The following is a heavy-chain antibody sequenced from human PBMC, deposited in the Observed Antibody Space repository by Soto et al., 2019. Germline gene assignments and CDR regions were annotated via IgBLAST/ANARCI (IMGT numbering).Heavy chain of an antibody. D-gene: IGHD1-26*01. CDR2: ISGSGGST. J-gene: IGHJ3*02. Sequence: EVQLLESGGGLVQPGGSLRLSCAASGFTFSSYAMSWVRQAPGKGLEWVSAISGSGGSTYYADSVKGRFTISRDNSKNTLYLQMNSLRAEDTAVYYCAKDLYSGSYVGGAFDIWGQGTMVTVSS. V-gene: IGHV3-23*01. CDR3: AKDLYSGSYVGGAFDI. CDR1: GFTFSSYA.